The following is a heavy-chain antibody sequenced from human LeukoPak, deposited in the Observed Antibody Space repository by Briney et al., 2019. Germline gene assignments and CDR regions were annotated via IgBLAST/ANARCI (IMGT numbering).Heavy chain of an antibody. D-gene: IGHD2-2*01. CDR1: GFTFSNHW. J-gene: IGHJ5*02. Sequence: GGSLRLSCAASGFTFSNHWMHWVRQAPGKGLVGVSRINSDGNSTSYADSVKGRFPISRDNVKNTLYLKMNSLRAEDTAVYYCARRRYCSSTNCYGDWFDPWGQGTLVTVSS. CDR3: ARRRYCSSTNCYGDWFDP. V-gene: IGHV3-74*01. CDR2: INSDGNST.